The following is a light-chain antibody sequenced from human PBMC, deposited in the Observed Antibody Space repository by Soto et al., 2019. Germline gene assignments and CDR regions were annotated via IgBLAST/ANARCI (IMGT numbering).Light chain of an antibody. CDR2: DAL. V-gene: IGKV3-11*01. Sequence: EIVLTQSPATLSLSPGERATLSCRASQSVRIYLNWYQQKPGQAPRLLIYDALQRAPGTPIRFSGSGSGTDFTLTISTLEPEDSAVYYCQQRTDWLWTFGQGTKVEIK. CDR3: QQRTDWLWT. CDR1: QSVRIY. J-gene: IGKJ1*01.